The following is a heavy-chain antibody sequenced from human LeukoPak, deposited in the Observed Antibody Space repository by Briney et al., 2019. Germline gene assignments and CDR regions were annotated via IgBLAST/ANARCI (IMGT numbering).Heavy chain of an antibody. CDR2: INHSGST. CDR1: GGSFSGYC. CDR3: TRGKPETVFDS. Sequence: PSETLSLTCSVYGGSFSGYCWSWIRQPPGKGLEWVGEINHSGSTNYNPSLRTRVTISLDRSKDQFSLRLTSVTAADTAVYYCTRGKPETVFDSWGRGTLVTVSS. J-gene: IGHJ4*01. V-gene: IGHV4-34*01.